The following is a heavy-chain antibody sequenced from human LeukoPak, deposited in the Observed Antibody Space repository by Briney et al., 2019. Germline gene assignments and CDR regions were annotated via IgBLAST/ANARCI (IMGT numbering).Heavy chain of an antibody. CDR1: GFTFSSYA. Sequence: PGGSLRLSCAASGFTFSSYAMSWVRQAPGKGLEWVSVISGSGSTYYADSVKGRFTISRDNSKNTLYLQMNSLRAEDTAVYYCARDYYDSSGYYDMVDYWGQGTLVTVSS. D-gene: IGHD3-22*01. J-gene: IGHJ4*02. CDR3: ARDYYDSSGYYDMVDY. V-gene: IGHV3-23*01. CDR2: ISGSGST.